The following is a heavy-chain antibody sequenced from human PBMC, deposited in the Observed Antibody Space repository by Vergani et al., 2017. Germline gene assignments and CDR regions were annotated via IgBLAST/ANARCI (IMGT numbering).Heavy chain of an antibody. CDR1: GGSISSGSYY. V-gene: IGHV4-61*02. CDR2: IYTSGST. CDR3: ARVYCGGDCYSAYYYYGMDV. J-gene: IGHJ6*02. D-gene: IGHD2-21*02. Sequence: QVQLQESGPGLVKPSQTLSLTCTVSGGSISSGSYYWSWIRQPAGKGLEWIGRIYTSGSTNYNPSLKSRVTISVDTSKNQFSLKLSSVTAADTAVYYCARVYCGGDCYSAYYYYGMDVWGQGP.